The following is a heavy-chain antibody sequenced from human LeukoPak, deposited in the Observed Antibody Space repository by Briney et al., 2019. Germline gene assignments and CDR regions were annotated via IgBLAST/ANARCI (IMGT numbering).Heavy chain of an antibody. Sequence: SETLPLTCAVSGGSISSGGYSWSWIRQPPGKGLEWIGYIYHSGSTYYNPSLKSRVTISVDRSENQFSLKLSSVTAADTAVYYCARNYYDSSGYYRCFDYWGQGTLVTVSS. CDR1: GGSISSGGYS. V-gene: IGHV4-30-2*01. CDR2: IYHSGST. CDR3: ARNYYDSSGYYRCFDY. D-gene: IGHD3-22*01. J-gene: IGHJ4*02.